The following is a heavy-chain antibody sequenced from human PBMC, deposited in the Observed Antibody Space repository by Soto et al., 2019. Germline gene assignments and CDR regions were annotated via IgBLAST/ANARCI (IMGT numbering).Heavy chain of an antibody. CDR1: GGTFSSYA. J-gene: IGHJ6*02. CDR3: ARDKFDLGSTVTTFDYYYYYGMDV. CDR2: IIPIFGTA. D-gene: IGHD4-4*01. V-gene: IGHV1-69*13. Sequence: ASVKVSCTASGGTFSSYAISWVRQAPGQGLEWMGGIIPIFGTANYAQKFQGRVTITADESTSTAYMELSSLRSEDTAVYYCARDKFDLGSTVTTFDYYYYYGMDVWGQGTTVTVSS.